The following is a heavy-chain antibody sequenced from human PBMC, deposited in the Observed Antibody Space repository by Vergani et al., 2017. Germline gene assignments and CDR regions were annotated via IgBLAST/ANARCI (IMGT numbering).Heavy chain of an antibody. CDR2: INPNSGGT. D-gene: IGHD4-17*01. CDR1: GYTFTGYY. J-gene: IGHJ6*03. Sequence: QVQLVQSGAEVKKPGASVKVSCKASGYTFTGYYMHWVRQAPGQGLEWMGWINPNSGGTNYAQKFQGRVTMTRDTSISTAYMELSRLRSDDTAVYYCARDSGPTTVTTYYYYYYMDVWGKGTMVTVSS. CDR3: ARDSGPTTVTTYYYYYYMDV. V-gene: IGHV1-2*02.